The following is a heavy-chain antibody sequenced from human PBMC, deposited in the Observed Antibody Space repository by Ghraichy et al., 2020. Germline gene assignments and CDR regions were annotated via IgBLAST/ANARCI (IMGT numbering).Heavy chain of an antibody. CDR2: ISGSGGST. CDR1: GFTFSSYA. D-gene: IGHD3-22*01. Sequence: SCAASGFTFSSYAMSWVRQAPGKGLEWVSAISGSGGSTYYADSVKGRFTISRDNSKNTLYLQMNSLRAEDTAVYYCAKAMSDSSGYYPATDYWGQGTLVTVSS. CDR3: AKAMSDSSGYYPATDY. J-gene: IGHJ4*02. V-gene: IGHV3-23*01.